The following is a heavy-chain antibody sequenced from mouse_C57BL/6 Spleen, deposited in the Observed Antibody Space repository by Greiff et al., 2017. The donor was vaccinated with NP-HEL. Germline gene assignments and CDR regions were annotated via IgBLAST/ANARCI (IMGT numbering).Heavy chain of an antibody. Sequence: EVKLEESGGGLVKPGGSLKLSCAASGFTFSSYAMSWVRQTPEKRLEWVATISDGGSYTYYPDNVKGRFTISRDNAKNNLYLQMSHLKSEDTAMYYCARDRNFRYWGQGTSVTVSS. CDR2: ISDGGSYT. CDR3: ARDRNFRY. CDR1: GFTFSSYA. J-gene: IGHJ4*01. V-gene: IGHV5-4*01. D-gene: IGHD2-1*01.